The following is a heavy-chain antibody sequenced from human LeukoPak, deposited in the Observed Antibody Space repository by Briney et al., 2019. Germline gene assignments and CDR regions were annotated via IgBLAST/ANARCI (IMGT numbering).Heavy chain of an antibody. V-gene: IGHV4-39*07. Sequence: PSETLSLTCTVSGGSISSSSYYWGWIRQPPGKGLEWIGSIYYSGSTYYNPSLKSRVTISVDTSKNQFSLKLSSVTAADTAVYYCAREVAAAAGGEDIWGQGTMVTVSS. J-gene: IGHJ3*02. CDR1: GGSISSSSYY. D-gene: IGHD6-13*01. CDR2: IYYSGST. CDR3: AREVAAAAGGEDI.